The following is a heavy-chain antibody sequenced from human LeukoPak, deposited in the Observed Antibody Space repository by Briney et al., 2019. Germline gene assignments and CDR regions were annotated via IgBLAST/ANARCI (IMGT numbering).Heavy chain of an antibody. V-gene: IGHV3-48*04. D-gene: IGHD1-1*01. Sequence: GGSLRLSCAASGFTFSSYSMNWVRQAPGKGLEWVSYISSSSSTIYYADSVKGRFTISRDNAKNSLYLQMNSLRAEDTAVYYCECRLRPQLDAFDIWGQGTMVTVSS. CDR3: ECRLRPQLDAFDI. CDR1: GFTFSSYS. CDR2: ISSSSSTI. J-gene: IGHJ3*02.